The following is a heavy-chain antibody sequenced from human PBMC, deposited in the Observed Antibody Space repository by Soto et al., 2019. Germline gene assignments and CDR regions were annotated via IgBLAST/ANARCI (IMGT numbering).Heavy chain of an antibody. CDR1: GFTFSSYI. V-gene: IGHV3-21*01. CDR3: ARGSTMTTF. CDR2: ISSGSSYI. Sequence: EVQLVESGGGLVKPGGSLRLSCAASGFTFSSYIMTWVRQAPGKGLEWVSTISSGSSYIYYADSVKGRFTISRDDANNSLYLQMNSLRADDTAVYYCARGSTMTTFWRQGTLVTVSS. D-gene: IGHD4-17*01. J-gene: IGHJ4*02.